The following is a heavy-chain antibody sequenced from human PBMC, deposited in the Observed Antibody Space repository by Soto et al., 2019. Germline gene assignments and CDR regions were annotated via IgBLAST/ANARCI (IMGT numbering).Heavy chain of an antibody. CDR2: IYYSGST. D-gene: IGHD6-13*01. CDR3: ARLVAAAGFDI. J-gene: IGHJ3*02. CDR1: GGSISSYY. V-gene: IGHV4-59*08. Sequence: QVPLQESGPGLVKPSETLSLTCTVSGGSISSYYWSWIRQPPGKGLEWIGYIYYSGSTNYNPSLKSRVTISVDTSKNQFSLKLSSVTAADTAVYYCARLVAAAGFDIWGQGTMVTVSS.